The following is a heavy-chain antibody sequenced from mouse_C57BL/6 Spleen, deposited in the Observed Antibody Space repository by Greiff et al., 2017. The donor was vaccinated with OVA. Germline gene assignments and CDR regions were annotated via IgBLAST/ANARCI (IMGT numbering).Heavy chain of an antibody. CDR2: ISSGSSTI. V-gene: IGHV5-17*01. CDR3: ARQGDHGDD. D-gene: IGHD3-3*01. CDR1: GFTFSDYG. J-gene: IGHJ2*01. Sequence: EVKLEESGGGLVKPGGSLKLSCAASGFTFSDYGMHWVRQAPGKGLEWVAYISSGSSTIYYADKVKGRFTMSRDKSKNTLSLQMTSLRAEDTAMYYCARQGDHGDDWGQGTTLTVSS.